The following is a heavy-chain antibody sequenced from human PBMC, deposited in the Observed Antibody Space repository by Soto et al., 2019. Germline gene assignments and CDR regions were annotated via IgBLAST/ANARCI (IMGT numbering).Heavy chain of an antibody. V-gene: IGHV4-59*01. CDR3: ARSGGDFWSGYINWFDP. Sequence: PWETLSLTCTVSGGSISSYYWSWIRQPPGKGLEWIGYIYYSGSTNYNPSLKSRVTISVDTSKNQFSLKLSSVTAADTAVYYCARSGGDFWSGYINWFDPWGQGTLVTVSS. CDR2: IYYSGST. CDR1: GGSISSYY. J-gene: IGHJ5*02. D-gene: IGHD3-3*01.